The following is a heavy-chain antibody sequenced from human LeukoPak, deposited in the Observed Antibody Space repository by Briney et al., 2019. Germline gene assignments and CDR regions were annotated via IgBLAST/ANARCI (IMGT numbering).Heavy chain of an antibody. CDR1: GVTFSRYS. D-gene: IGHD2-15*01. CDR2: ITSSSSYI. V-gene: IGHV3-21*01. Sequence: AGSLRLSCAASGVTFSRYSINWVCRAPGKWMEWVSSITSSSSYIYYADSVKGRFTISGDNAKNSLYLQMNSLRAEDTAVYYCARVPNIVGGSGMDVWGKGTTVTVSS. CDR3: ARVPNIVGGSGMDV. J-gene: IGHJ6*04.